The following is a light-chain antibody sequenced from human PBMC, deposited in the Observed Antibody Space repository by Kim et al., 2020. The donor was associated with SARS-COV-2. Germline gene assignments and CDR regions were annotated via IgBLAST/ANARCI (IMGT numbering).Light chain of an antibody. CDR2: GAS. V-gene: IGKV3-15*01. CDR1: QSVSNN. CDR3: QQYNNWPPLT. J-gene: IGKJ4*01. Sequence: EIVMTQSPATLSVSPGEGATLSCRASQSVSNNLAWYQQKPGQAPRLLIFGASTRATGIPARFSGSGSGTEFTLTISSLQFEDFAVYYCQQYNNWPPLTFGGGTKVDIK.